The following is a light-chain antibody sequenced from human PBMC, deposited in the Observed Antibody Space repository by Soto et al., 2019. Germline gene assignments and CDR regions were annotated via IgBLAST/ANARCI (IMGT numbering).Light chain of an antibody. CDR1: QSIGRW. J-gene: IGKJ2*01. CDR2: QAS. Sequence: DIQMTQSPSTLSASVGDRVTITCRASQSIGRWLAWYQQKPGKAPKLLIYQASGLESGVPSRFSGSGSGTEFTLTISSLQPDDFATYYCQQYNSLVTFGQGTKVDIK. CDR3: QQYNSLVT. V-gene: IGKV1-5*03.